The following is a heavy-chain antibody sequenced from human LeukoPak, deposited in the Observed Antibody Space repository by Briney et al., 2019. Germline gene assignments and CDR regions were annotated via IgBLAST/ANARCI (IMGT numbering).Heavy chain of an antibody. CDR2: INQSGNT. J-gene: IGHJ5*02. D-gene: IGHD6-13*01. CDR3: ARVGSSSWSDRNWFDP. Sequence: RPSETLSLTCAVYGGSVSGYYWSWIRQPPGKGLEWIGEINQSGNTNYNSSLKSRVTISVDTSKNWFSLKLSYVTAADTAVYYCARVGSSSWSDRNWFDPWGQGTLVTVSS. CDR1: GGSVSGYY. V-gene: IGHV4-34*01.